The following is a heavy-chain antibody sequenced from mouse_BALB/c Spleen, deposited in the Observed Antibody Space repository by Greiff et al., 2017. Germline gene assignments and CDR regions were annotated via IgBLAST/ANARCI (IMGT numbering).Heavy chain of an antibody. Sequence: QVHVKQSGPELVKPGASVKISCKASGYAFSSSWMNWVKQRPGQGLEWIGRIYPGDGDTNYNGKFKGKATLTADTSSSTAYMQLSSLTSEDSAIYYCARGRTARATWFAYWGQGTLVTVSA. CDR1: GYAFSSSW. V-gene: IGHV1-82*01. CDR2: IYPGDGDT. D-gene: IGHD3-2*01. CDR3: ARGRTARATWFAY. J-gene: IGHJ3*01.